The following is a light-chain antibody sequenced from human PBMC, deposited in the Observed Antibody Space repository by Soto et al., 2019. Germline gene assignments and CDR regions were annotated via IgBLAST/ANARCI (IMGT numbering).Light chain of an antibody. CDR2: GAS. Sequence: EIVLTKSPGTLSLSPGERATLSCRARQSGSTSDLAWYQHRPGQVPKFLIYGASNRPSGIPDRFSGSGSGTHFTHTISELQPEDFAVYYYQHDASSRTFGQATKVEFK. J-gene: IGKJ1*01. V-gene: IGKV3-20*01. CDR1: QSGSTSD. CDR3: QHDASSRT.